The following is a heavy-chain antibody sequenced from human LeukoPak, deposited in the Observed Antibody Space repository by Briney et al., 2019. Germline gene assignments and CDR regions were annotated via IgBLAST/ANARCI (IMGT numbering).Heavy chain of an antibody. CDR1: GFTFSSYA. J-gene: IGHJ4*02. V-gene: IGHV3-30-3*01. CDR2: ISYDGSNK. D-gene: IGHD3-3*01. CDR3: ARDRRDYDLWSGSIDY. Sequence: GRSLRLSCAASGFTFSSYAMHWVRQTPGKGLEWVAVISYDGSNKYHADSVKGRFTISRDNSKNTLYLQMNSLRAEDTAVYYCARDRRDYDLWSGSIDYWGQGTLVTVSS.